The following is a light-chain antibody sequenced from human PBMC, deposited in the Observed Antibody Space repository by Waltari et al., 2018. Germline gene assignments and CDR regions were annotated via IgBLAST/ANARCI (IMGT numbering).Light chain of an antibody. J-gene: IGLJ1*01. Sequence: QSALTQPASVSGSPGKSITISCTGTSSDVGSYDLVPLFQQHPGKTPKLMIYEVTKRPSGVSNRFSGSKSGNTASLTISGLQAEDEADYYCCSYAGISPTYFFGTGTRVTVL. CDR3: CSYAGISPTYF. CDR2: EVT. CDR1: SSDVGSYDL. V-gene: IGLV2-23*02.